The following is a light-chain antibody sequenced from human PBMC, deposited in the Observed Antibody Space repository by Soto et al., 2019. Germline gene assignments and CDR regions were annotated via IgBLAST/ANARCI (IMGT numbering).Light chain of an antibody. CDR2: GAS. J-gene: IGKJ4*01. Sequence: EIVLTQSPGTLSLSPGERATLSCRASQSVSSNYLAWYQQKPGQAPRLLIYGASTRATGIPDRFSGSGSGTDFTLTISSLEPEDFAVYYCQQRSNWPPVLTFGGGTKVDTK. V-gene: IGKV3D-20*02. CDR1: QSVSSNY. CDR3: QQRSNWPPVLT.